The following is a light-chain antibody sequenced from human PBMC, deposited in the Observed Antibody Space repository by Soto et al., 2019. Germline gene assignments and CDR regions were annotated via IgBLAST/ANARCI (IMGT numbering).Light chain of an antibody. V-gene: IGLV2-23*02. CDR2: GVN. CDR3: CSSVGGPNWV. Sequence: QSALTQPASGTGSPGQTIASSCTGTSSDLGSYDRVSGYQQHPGKAPTLIIYGVNRRPSGVSNRCSGSKSGNTASLTISGLQAEDVADYYCCSSVGGPNWVFGGGTKLPVL. CDR1: SSDLGSYDR. J-gene: IGLJ3*02.